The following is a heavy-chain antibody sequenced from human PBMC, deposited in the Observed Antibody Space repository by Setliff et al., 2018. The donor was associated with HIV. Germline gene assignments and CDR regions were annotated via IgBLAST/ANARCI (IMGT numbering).Heavy chain of an antibody. Sequence: PGESLKISCKGSGYSFTNYWIGWVRQMPGKGLEWMAIIYPGDSDTRYSPSFQGQVTISRDNSKSIAYLQMDSLKTEDTAVYFCTKGARAPDYWGQGSLVTVSS. V-gene: IGHV5-51*01. CDR2: IYPGDSDT. CDR3: TKGARAPDY. CDR1: GYSFTNYW. J-gene: IGHJ4*02. D-gene: IGHD2-8*01.